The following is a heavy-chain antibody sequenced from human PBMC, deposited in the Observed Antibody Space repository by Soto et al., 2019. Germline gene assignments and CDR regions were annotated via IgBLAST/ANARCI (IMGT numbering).Heavy chain of an antibody. CDR1: GYTFIRYG. CDR3: ARGGYHDNSLGKLSHYGLDV. Sequence: QVQLLQSAAEVKKPGASVKVSCKASGYTFIRYGITWVRQAPGQGFEWMGWISPYNDYTIYAQKLQGRVFMTTETATRIVYVEVRGLKSADTAVYYCARGGYHDNSLGKLSHYGLDVWGQGTSVTVSS. V-gene: IGHV1-18*01. J-gene: IGHJ6*01. D-gene: IGHD3-16*01. CDR2: ISPYNDYT.